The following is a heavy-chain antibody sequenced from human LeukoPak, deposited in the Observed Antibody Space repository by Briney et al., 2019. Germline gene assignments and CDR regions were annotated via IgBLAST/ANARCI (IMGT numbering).Heavy chain of an antibody. CDR1: GFTFSSYS. CDR2: ICSGGDR. CDR3: ARGCGYTDPFDY. Sequence: PGGSLRLSCAASGFTFSSYSMNWVRRAPGKGLEWVSLICSGGDRFYADSVKGRFTISRDSSKNTLYLQMNSLRAEDTAVYYCARGCGYTDPFDYWGQGTLVTVSS. V-gene: IGHV3-66*01. D-gene: IGHD5-18*01. J-gene: IGHJ4*02.